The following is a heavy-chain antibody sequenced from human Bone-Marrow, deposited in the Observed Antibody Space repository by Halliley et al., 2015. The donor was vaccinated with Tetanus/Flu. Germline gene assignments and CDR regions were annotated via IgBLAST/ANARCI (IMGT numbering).Heavy chain of an antibody. J-gene: IGHJ4*02. D-gene: IGHD3-10*01. Sequence: TISPADSDTRYSPPFQGQVTISADRSISPAYWQWSGLKASDTAVYYCARLKLWFGDFWVVGFDYWGQGTLVTVSS. CDR3: ARLKLWFGDFWVVGFDY. CDR2: ISPADSDT. V-gene: IGHV5-51*01.